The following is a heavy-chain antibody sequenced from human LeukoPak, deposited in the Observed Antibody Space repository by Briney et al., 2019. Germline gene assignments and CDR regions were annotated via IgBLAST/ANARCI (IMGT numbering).Heavy chain of an antibody. V-gene: IGHV3-21*01. D-gene: IGHD3-22*01. CDR2: ISSSSSYI. Sequence: GGSLRLSCVASGFTFSSYSMNWVRQAPGKGLEWVSSISSSSSYIYYADSVKGRFTISRDNAKNSLYLQMNSLRAEDTAVYYCARDYRKDYDSSGTSYWGQGTLVTVSS. CDR3: ARDYRKDYDSSGTSY. J-gene: IGHJ4*02. CDR1: GFTFSSYS.